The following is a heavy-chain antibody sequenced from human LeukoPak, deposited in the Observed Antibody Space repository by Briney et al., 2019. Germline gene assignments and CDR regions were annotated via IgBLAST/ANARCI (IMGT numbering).Heavy chain of an antibody. CDR2: INTDTGNP. J-gene: IGHJ4*02. V-gene: IGHV7-4-1*01. CDR3: ASSRCSGGRCYSLDY. CDR1: GYTFTSYA. Sequence: GASVKVSCKASGYTFTSYAMNWVRQAPGQGLEWMGWINTDTGNPTYAQGFTGRFVFSLDTSVLKAEDTAVYYCASSRCSGGRCYSLDYWGQGTLVTVSS. D-gene: IGHD2-15*01.